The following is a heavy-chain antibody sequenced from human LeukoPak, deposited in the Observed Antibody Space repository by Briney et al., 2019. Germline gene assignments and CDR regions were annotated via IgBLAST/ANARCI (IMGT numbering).Heavy chain of an antibody. CDR2: INWNGGST. D-gene: IGHD3-3*01. J-gene: IGHJ6*03. CDR1: GFTFDDYG. CDR3: ARGGITIFGVVSYIDV. Sequence: PGGSLGLSCAASGFTFDDYGMSWVRQAPGRGLEWVSGINWNGGSTGYADSVKGRFTISRDNAKNSLYLQMNSLRAEDTALYYCARGGITIFGVVSYIDVWGKGTTVTVSS. V-gene: IGHV3-20*04.